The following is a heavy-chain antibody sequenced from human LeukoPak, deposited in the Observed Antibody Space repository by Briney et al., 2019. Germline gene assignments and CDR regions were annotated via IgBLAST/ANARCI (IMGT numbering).Heavy chain of an antibody. CDR3: ARESDRIGFDFDY. J-gene: IGHJ4*02. V-gene: IGHV6-1*01. D-gene: IGHD6-19*01. CDR2: TYYRSKWYY. Sequence: SQTLSLTCAISGDSVSSNSASWNWIRQSPSRGLEWLGRTYYRSKWYYDYTLSVKSRIIINPDTSKNQFSLYLNSVTPEDTAVYYCARESDRIGFDFDYWGQGTLVTVSS. CDR1: GDSVSSNSAS.